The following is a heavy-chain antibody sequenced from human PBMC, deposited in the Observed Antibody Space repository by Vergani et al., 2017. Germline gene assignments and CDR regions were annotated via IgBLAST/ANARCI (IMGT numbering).Heavy chain of an antibody. J-gene: IGHJ3*01. V-gene: IGHV3-21*01. CDR3: ARRAAAGTGAFDF. CDR2: ISSSSSYI. CDR1: GFTFSSYS. Sequence: EVQLVGSGGGLVKPGGSLRLSCAASGFTFSSYSMNWVRQAPGKGLEWGSSISSSSSYIYYADSVKGRFTISRDNAKNSLYLQMNSRRAEDTAVYYCARRAAAGTGAFDFWGQRTMVTVSS. D-gene: IGHD6-13*01.